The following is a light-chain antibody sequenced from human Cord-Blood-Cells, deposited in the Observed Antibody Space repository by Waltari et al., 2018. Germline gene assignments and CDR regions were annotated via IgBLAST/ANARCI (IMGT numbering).Light chain of an antibody. CDR1: SSDVGSYNL. V-gene: IGLV2-23*02. CDR2: EVS. J-gene: IGLJ3*02. Sequence: QSALTQPDSVSGSPGQSITISCTGTSSDVGSYNLVSWYQQHPGKAPKLMIYEVSKRPSGFSNRFSGSKSGNTASLTISGLQAEDEADYYCCSYAGSSTWVFGGGTKLTVL. CDR3: CSYAGSSTWV.